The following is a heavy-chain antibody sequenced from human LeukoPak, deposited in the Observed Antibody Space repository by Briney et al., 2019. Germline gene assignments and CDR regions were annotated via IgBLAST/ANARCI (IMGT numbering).Heavy chain of an antibody. CDR2: FYRGIGT. CDR1: GFTVSSNY. Sequence: SGGSLRLSCAASGFTVSSNYMSWVRQAPGKGLEWVSSFYRGIGTYYADSVKGRFTTSRDHSKNTVYLQMDSLRPEDTAVYYCARYYDSSGYTQGAFDIWGQGTMVTVS. V-gene: IGHV3-66*02. D-gene: IGHD3-22*01. CDR3: ARYYDSSGYTQGAFDI. J-gene: IGHJ3*02.